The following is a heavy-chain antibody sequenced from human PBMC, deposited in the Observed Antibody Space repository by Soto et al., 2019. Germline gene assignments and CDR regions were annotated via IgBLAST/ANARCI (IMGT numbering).Heavy chain of an antibody. V-gene: IGHV4-30-2*01. CDR1: GGSISGGGYS. Sequence: SETLSLTCAVSGGSISGGGYSWSWIRQPPGKGLEWIGYIYHSGSTYYNPSLKSRVTISVDRSKNQFSLKLSSVTAADTAVYYCARAEGGIFDYWGQGTLVTVSS. CDR3: ARAEGGIFDY. CDR2: IYHSGST. J-gene: IGHJ4*02.